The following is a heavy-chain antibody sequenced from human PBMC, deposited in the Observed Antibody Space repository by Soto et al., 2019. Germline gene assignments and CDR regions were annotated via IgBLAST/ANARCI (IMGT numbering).Heavy chain of an antibody. J-gene: IGHJ4*02. Sequence: GGSLRLSCAASGFTFSDYYMSWIRQAPGKGLEWVSYISSSSSYTNYADSVKGRFTISRDNAKNSLYLQMNSLRAEDTAVYYCERTTDCTNGVCYAGFDYWGQGTLFTV. V-gene: IGHV3-11*06. CDR3: ERTTDCTNGVCYAGFDY. CDR2: ISSSSSYT. D-gene: IGHD2-8*01. CDR1: GFTFSDYY.